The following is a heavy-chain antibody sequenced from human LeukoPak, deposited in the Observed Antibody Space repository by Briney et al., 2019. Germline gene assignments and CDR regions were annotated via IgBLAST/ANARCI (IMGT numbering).Heavy chain of an antibody. CDR1: GFTFSSYS. V-gene: IGHV3-66*01. CDR2: IYSGGST. CDR3: ARVDIGYSSSWYGYYYYMDV. J-gene: IGHJ6*03. Sequence: GGSLRLSCAASGFTFSSYSMNWVRQAPGKGLEWVSVIYSGGSTYYADSVKGRFTISRDNSKNTLYLQMNSLRAEDTAVYYCARVDIGYSSSWYGYYYYMDVWGKGTTVTISS. D-gene: IGHD6-13*01.